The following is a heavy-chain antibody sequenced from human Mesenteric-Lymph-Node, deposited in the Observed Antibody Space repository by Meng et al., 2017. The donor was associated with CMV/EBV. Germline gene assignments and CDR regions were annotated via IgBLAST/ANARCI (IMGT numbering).Heavy chain of an antibody. Sequence: GGPLRLSCAASGFTVSSNYMSWVRQAPGKGLEWVSVIYSGGSTYYADSVKGRFTISRDNSKNTLYLQMNSLRAEDTAVYYCARGGGYYDSSGNDYWGQGTLVTVSS. CDR3: ARGGGYYDSSGNDY. CDR1: GFTVSSNY. J-gene: IGHJ4*02. V-gene: IGHV3-53*01. D-gene: IGHD3-22*01. CDR2: IYSGGST.